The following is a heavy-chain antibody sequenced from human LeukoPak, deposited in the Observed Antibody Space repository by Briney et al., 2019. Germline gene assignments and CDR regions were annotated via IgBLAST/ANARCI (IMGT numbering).Heavy chain of an antibody. Sequence: ASVKVSCKASGHTFTSYDINWVRQATGQGLEWMGYMKPSSDKTGYAQKFQGRVTLTWDTSISTAYMELSSLKSEDTAVYYCARWADSPFDYWGQGTLVTVSS. CDR1: GHTFTSYD. CDR2: MKPSSDKT. CDR3: ARWADSPFDY. J-gene: IGHJ4*02. V-gene: IGHV1-8*01.